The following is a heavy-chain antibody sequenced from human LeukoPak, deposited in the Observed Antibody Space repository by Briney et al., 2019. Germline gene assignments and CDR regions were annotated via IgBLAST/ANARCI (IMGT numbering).Heavy chain of an antibody. D-gene: IGHD6-19*01. J-gene: IGHJ4*02. CDR1: GFTFSTYA. Sequence: PGGSLRLSCVASGFTFSTYAMSWVRQAPGKGLEWVSLISGSGGSTYYADSVKGRFTISRDNSKNTLYLQMNSLRAEDAAIYYCAKDSGILVDGTLVYWGQGTLVTVSS. CDR3: AKDSGILVDGTLVY. CDR2: ISGSGGST. V-gene: IGHV3-23*01.